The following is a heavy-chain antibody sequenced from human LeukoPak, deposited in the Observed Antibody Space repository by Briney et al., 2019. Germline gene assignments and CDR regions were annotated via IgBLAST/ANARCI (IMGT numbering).Heavy chain of an antibody. CDR1: GGTFSSYA. V-gene: IGHV1-69*05. J-gene: IGHJ6*03. CDR3: ARDWGDRGLGSRSYYYMDV. D-gene: IGHD3-10*01. Sequence: RWASVKVSCKASGGTFSSYAISWVRQAPGQGLEWMGGIIPIFGTANYAQKFQGRVTITTDESTSTAYMELSSLRSEDTAVYYCARDWGDRGLGSRSYYYMDVWGKGTTVTVSS. CDR2: IIPIFGTA.